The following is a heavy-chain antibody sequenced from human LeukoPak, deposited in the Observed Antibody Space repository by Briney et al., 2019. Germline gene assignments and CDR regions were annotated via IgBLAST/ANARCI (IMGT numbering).Heavy chain of an antibody. V-gene: IGHV3-33*08. Sequence: GGSLRLSCAASGFTFSSYGMHWVRQAPGKGLEWVAVIWYDGSNKYYADSVKGRFTISRDNSKNTLYLQMNSLRAEDTAVYYCARDRSGWDTSWWFDPWGQGTLVTVSS. CDR3: ARDRSGWDTSWWFDP. J-gene: IGHJ5*02. D-gene: IGHD6-19*01. CDR1: GFTFSSYG. CDR2: IWYDGSNK.